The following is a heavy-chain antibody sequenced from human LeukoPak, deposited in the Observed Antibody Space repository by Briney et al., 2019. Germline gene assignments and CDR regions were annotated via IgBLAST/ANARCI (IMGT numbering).Heavy chain of an antibody. J-gene: IGHJ6*02. V-gene: IGHV4-59*01. Sequence: SETLSLTCTVSGGSISSYHWSWIRQPPGKALEWIGYIYYSRSTNYNPSLKSRVTISVDTSKNQFSLKLSSVTAGDTAVYYCARVDYDFWSGSTNGMDVWGQGTTVTVSS. CDR3: ARVDYDFWSGSTNGMDV. CDR1: GGSISSYH. D-gene: IGHD3-3*01. CDR2: IYYSRST.